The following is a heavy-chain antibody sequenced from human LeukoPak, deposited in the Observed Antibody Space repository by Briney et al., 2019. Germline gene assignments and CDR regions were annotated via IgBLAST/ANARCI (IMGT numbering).Heavy chain of an antibody. CDR2: IRSKAYGGTT. V-gene: IGHV3-49*04. D-gene: IGHD3-10*01. Sequence: GESLRLSCVTSGFPFSSSWMNWVRQAPGKGLEWVGFIRSKAYGGTTEYAASVKGRFTISRDDSKSIAYLQMNSLKTEDTAVYYCTRAPNLLWFGELLPPDYWGQGTLVTVSS. J-gene: IGHJ4*02. CDR1: GFPFSSSW. CDR3: TRAPNLLWFGELLPPDY.